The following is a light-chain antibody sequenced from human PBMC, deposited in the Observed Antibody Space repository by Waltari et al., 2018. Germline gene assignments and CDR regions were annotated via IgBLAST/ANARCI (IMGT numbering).Light chain of an antibody. CDR3: QQYNLWPWT. CDR1: QSVGTK. V-gene: IGKV3-15*01. CDR2: GAS. J-gene: IGKJ1*01. Sequence: EIVMTQSPVTLSVSPGERATLSCRASQSVGTKLAWYQQKPGQAPRLLIYGASTRATGIAARFSGSGSVTEFTLTISSLQSEDFAIYYCQQYNLWPWTFDQGTKVDIK.